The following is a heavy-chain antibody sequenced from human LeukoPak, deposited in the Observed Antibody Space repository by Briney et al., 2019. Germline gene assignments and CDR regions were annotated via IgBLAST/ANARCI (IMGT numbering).Heavy chain of an antibody. D-gene: IGHD1-26*01. CDR1: GGSISSSSYY. V-gene: IGHV4-39*07. J-gene: IGHJ3*02. CDR2: IYYSGST. CDR3: ARDRNRRELLGGDTFDI. Sequence: SETLSLTCTVSGGSISSSSYYWGWIRQPPGKELEWIGSIYYSGSTYYNPSLKSRVTISVDTSKNQFSLKLSSVTAADTAVYYCARDRNRRELLGGDTFDIWGQGTMVTVSS.